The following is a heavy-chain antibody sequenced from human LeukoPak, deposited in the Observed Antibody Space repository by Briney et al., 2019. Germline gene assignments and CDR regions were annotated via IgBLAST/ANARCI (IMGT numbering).Heavy chain of an antibody. D-gene: IGHD1-14*01. CDR2: ISGPGGTT. V-gene: IGHV3-23*01. J-gene: IGHJ6*03. CDR1: GFTFSTHA. CDR3: ARDPGAIPVHYMDV. Sequence: GGSLRLSCVVSGFTFSTHAMTWVRQAAGKWLERVSDISGPGGTTYYAASVKGRFTIYRDNSKNTLFLQMNSLRAEDTAVYYCARDPGAIPVHYMDVWGKGTTVIVSS.